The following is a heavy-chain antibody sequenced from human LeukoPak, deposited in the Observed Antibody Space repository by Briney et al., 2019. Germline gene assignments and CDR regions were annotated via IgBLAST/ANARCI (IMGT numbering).Heavy chain of an antibody. V-gene: IGHV4-4*02. D-gene: IGHD6-19*01. CDR1: GGSISSSNW. J-gene: IGHJ2*01. Sequence: SETLSLTCAVSGGSISSSNWRSWVRQPPGKGLEWIGEIYHSGSTNYNPSLKSRVTISVDKSKNQFSLKLSSVTAADTAVYYCARASQGWLADYWYFDLWGRGTLVTVSS. CDR3: ARASQGWLADYWYFDL. CDR2: IYHSGST.